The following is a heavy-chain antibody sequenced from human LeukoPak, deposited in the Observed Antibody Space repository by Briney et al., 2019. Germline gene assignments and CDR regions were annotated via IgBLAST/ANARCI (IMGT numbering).Heavy chain of an antibody. CDR3: ARDKGGLYYYDSSGYYPSHFDY. D-gene: IGHD3-22*01. CDR2: INPNSGGT. Sequence: ASVMVSCKASGYTFTGYYMHWVRQAPGQGLEWMGWINPNSGGTNYAQKFQGRVTMTRDTSISTAYMELSRLRSDDTAVYYCARDKGGLYYYDSSGYYPSHFDYWGQGTLVTVSS. J-gene: IGHJ4*02. CDR1: GYTFTGYY. V-gene: IGHV1-2*02.